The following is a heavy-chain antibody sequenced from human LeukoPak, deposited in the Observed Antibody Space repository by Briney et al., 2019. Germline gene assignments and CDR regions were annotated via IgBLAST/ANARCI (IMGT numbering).Heavy chain of an antibody. Sequence: ASVKVSCKASGGTFSSYAISWVRQAPGQGLEWMGGIIPIFGTANYAQKVQGRVTITADESTSTAYMELSSLRSEDTAVYYCAKRSIVGATNNWFDPWGQGTLVTVSS. CDR1: GGTFSSYA. D-gene: IGHD1-26*01. CDR3: AKRSIVGATNNWFDP. J-gene: IGHJ5*02. CDR2: IIPIFGTA. V-gene: IGHV1-69*13.